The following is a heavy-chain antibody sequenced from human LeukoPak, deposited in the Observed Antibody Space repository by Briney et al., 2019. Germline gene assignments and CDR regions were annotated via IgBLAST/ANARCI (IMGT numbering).Heavy chain of an antibody. Sequence: SETLSLTCTVSGGSISSGGYYWSWIRQHPGKGLEWIGYIYYSGSTYYNPSLKSRVTISVDRSKNQFSLKLSSVTAADTAVYYCARHSSRGYSYDFDYWGQGTLVTVSS. V-gene: IGHV4-31*03. CDR1: GGSISSGGYY. CDR3: ARHSSRGYSYDFDY. D-gene: IGHD5-18*01. CDR2: IYYSGST. J-gene: IGHJ4*02.